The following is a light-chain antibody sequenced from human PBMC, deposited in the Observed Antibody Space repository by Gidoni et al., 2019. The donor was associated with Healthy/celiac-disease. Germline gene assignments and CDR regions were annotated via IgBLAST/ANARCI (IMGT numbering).Light chain of an antibody. CDR3: AAWDDSLSGPWV. V-gene: IGLV1-47*01. Sequence: QSVLTQPPSASGTSGQRVTISCSGSRSNIGSNYVYWYQQLPGTAPKLLIYRNNQQPSGVPDRFSGSKSGTSASLAISGLRSEDEADYYCAAWDDSLSGPWVFGGGTKLTVL. CDR2: RNN. CDR1: RSNIGSNY. J-gene: IGLJ3*02.